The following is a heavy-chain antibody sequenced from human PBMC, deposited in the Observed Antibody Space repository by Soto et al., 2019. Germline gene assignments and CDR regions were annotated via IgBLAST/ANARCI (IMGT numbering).Heavy chain of an antibody. CDR3: ARQDYTYTYLYA. D-gene: IGHD2-2*02. CDR1: GYRFTNYW. Sequence: EALKSSCKRSGYRFTNYWIGWVRQMPGKGMEWMGIIYPGDSDTRYSPSFQGQVIISVDQSISTAYLQWSSLQASDTAMYYCARQDYTYTYLYACGQGPLVPVSS. J-gene: IGHJ5*02. CDR2: IYPGDSDT. V-gene: IGHV5-51*01.